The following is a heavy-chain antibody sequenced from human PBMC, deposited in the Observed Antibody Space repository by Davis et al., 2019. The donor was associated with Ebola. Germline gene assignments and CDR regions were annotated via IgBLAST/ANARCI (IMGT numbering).Heavy chain of an antibody. Sequence: HSQTLSLTCAISGDSVSSNSAAWNWIRQSPSRGLEWLGRTYYRSKWYNDYAVSVKSRITINPDTSKNQFSLQLNSVTPEDTAVYYCAREGRRSWAGYLLYNWFDPWGQGTLVTVSS. CDR3: AREGRRSWAGYLLYNWFDP. D-gene: IGHD6-13*01. CDR2: TYYRSKWYN. CDR1: GDSVSSNSAA. J-gene: IGHJ5*02. V-gene: IGHV6-1*01.